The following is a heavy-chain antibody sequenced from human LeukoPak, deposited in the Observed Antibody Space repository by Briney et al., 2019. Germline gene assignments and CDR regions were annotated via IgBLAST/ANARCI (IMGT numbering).Heavy chain of an antibody. CDR2: IIPILGIA. Sequence: ASVKVSCKASGGTFSSYAISWVRQAPGQGLEWMGRIIPILGIANYAQKFQGRVTITADKSTSTAYMELSSLRSEDTAVYYCARDSSRYCSGGSCSPAYYYGMDVWGQGTTVTVSS. CDR1: GGTFSSYA. V-gene: IGHV1-69*04. D-gene: IGHD2-15*01. CDR3: ARDSSRYCSGGSCSPAYYYGMDV. J-gene: IGHJ6*02.